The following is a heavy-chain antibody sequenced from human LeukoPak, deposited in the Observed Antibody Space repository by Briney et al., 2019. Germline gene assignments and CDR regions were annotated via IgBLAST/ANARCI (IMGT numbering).Heavy chain of an antibody. CDR1: GGSFSGYY. D-gene: IGHD6-13*01. J-gene: IGHJ3*02. CDR2: INHSGST. Sequence: SETLSLTCAVYGGSFSGYYWSWIRQPPGKGLEWIGEINHSGSTNYNPSLKSRVTISVDTSKNQFSLKLSSVTAADTAVYYCASRPRSSWYRKGAFDIWGQGTMVTVSS. CDR3: ASRPRSSWYRKGAFDI. V-gene: IGHV4-34*01.